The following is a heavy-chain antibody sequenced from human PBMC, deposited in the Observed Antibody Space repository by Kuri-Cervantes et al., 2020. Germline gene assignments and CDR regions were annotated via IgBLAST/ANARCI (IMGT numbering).Heavy chain of an antibody. J-gene: IGHJ4*02. CDR1: GGSISSRSYY. CDR2: SYYSGST. V-gene: IGHV4-39*01. CDR3: ARHDYGVDY. D-gene: IGHD4-17*01. Sequence: ESLKISCTASGGSISSRSYYWGWIRQPPGKGLEWIGSSYYSGSTYYNPSLKSRVTISVDTSKNQFSLKLSSVTAADTAVYYCARHDYGVDYWGQGTLVTVSS.